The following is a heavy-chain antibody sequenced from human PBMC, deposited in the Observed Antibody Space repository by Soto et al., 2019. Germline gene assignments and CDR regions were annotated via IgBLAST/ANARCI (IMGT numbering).Heavy chain of an antibody. J-gene: IGHJ4*02. Sequence: EVQLVESGGGLVQPGGSLRLSCAASGFTFSSYWMHWVRQAPGKGLVWVSRINSVGSSTSYADSVKGRFTISRDNAKNTLYLQMNSLRAEDTAVYYCARGGYCSSTSCYAYLYYFDYWGQGTLVTVSS. D-gene: IGHD2-2*01. CDR2: INSVGSST. V-gene: IGHV3-74*01. CDR3: ARGGYCSSTSCYAYLYYFDY. CDR1: GFTFSSYW.